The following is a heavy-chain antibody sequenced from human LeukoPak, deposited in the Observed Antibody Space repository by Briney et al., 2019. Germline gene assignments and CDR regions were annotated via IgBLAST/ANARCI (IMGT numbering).Heavy chain of an antibody. CDR2: IIPILGTA. Sequence: ASVNVSCKASGGTFSSYAISWVRQAPGQGLEWMGGIIPILGTANYAQKFQGRVTITADESTSTAYMELSSLRSEDTAVYYCAREGKGVYGPGRTTEVFRFDPWGQGTLVTVSS. CDR1: GGTFSSYA. CDR3: AREGKGVYGPGRTTEVFRFDP. V-gene: IGHV1-69*13. J-gene: IGHJ5*02. D-gene: IGHD3-10*01.